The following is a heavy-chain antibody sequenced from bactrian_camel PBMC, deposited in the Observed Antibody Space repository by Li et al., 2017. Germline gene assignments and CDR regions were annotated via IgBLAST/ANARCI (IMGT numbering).Heavy chain of an antibody. V-gene: IGHV3S53*01. CDR1: GGTAIRYY. Sequence: VQLVESGGGWAQSGGSLRLSCVSSGGTAIRYYMGWFRQAPGKQREGVAAIDSRGRTTYTDPMKGRFTISRDNAKNSLYLQMNSLRTQDTAMYYCTALCFLPPYNSGQGTQVTVS. J-gene: IGHJ4*01. CDR2: IDSRGRT. D-gene: IGHD2*01.